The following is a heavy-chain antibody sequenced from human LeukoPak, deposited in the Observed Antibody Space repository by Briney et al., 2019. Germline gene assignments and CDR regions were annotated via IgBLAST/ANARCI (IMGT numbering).Heavy chain of an antibody. CDR3: ARDTAMGHYYYYGMDV. D-gene: IGHD5-18*01. Sequence: GGSLRLSCAASGFTFSDYYMSWIRQAPGKGLEWVSCISSSGSTIYYADSVKGRFTISRDNAKNSLYLQMNSLRAEDTAVYYCARDTAMGHYYYYGMDVWGQGTTVTVSS. V-gene: IGHV3-11*01. CDR2: ISSSGSTI. J-gene: IGHJ6*02. CDR1: GFTFSDYY.